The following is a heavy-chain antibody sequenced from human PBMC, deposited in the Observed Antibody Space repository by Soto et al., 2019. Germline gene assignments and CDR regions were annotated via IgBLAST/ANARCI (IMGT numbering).Heavy chain of an antibody. D-gene: IGHD1-20*01. CDR3: ASTITGPAFDP. Sequence: AASVKVSCKASGGTFSSYAISWVRQAPGQGLEWMGGIITIFGTANYAQKFQGRVTITADESTSTAYMELSSLRSDDTAVYYCASTITGPAFDPWGQGTLVTVSS. V-gene: IGHV1-69*13. CDR2: IITIFGTA. J-gene: IGHJ5*02. CDR1: GGTFSSYA.